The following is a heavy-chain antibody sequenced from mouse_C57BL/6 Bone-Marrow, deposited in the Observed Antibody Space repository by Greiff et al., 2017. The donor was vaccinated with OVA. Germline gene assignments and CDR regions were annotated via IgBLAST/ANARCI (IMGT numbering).Heavy chain of an antibody. V-gene: IGHV1-55*01. D-gene: IGHD1-1*01. J-gene: IGHJ2*01. CDR3: ARRGTVVGDY. CDR1: GYTFTSYW. CDR2: IYPGSGST. Sequence: QVHVKQSGAELVKPGASVKMSCKASGYTFTSYWITWVKQRPGQGLEWIGDIYPGSGSTNYNEKFKSKATLTVDTSSSTAYMQLSSLTSEDSAVYYCARRGTVVGDYGGQGTTLTVSS.